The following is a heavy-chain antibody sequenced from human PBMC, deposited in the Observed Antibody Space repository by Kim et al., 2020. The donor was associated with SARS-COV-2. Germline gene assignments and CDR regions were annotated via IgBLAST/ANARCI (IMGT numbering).Heavy chain of an antibody. D-gene: IGHD6-6*01. CDR2: IYYSGST. J-gene: IGHJ4*02. Sequence: SETLSLTCTVSGGSISSYYWSWIRQPPGKGLEWIGYIYYSGSTNYNPSLKSRVTISVDTSKNQFSLKLSSVTAADTAVYYCARAPYSSSEFDYWGQGTLVTVSS. CDR1: GGSISSYY. CDR3: ARAPYSSSEFDY. V-gene: IGHV4-59*01.